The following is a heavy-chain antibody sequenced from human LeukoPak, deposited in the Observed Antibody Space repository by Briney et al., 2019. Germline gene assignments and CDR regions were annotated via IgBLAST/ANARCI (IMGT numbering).Heavy chain of an antibody. D-gene: IGHD1-26*01. Sequence: GGSLRLSCAASGFTVSSNYMSWVRQDPGKGLEWVSVVYSGGSTYYADSVKGRFTISRDTSKNTLYLQMNSLRAEDTAVYYCAGGSLRVRFDYWGQGTLVTVSS. CDR2: VYSGGST. CDR1: GFTVSSNY. CDR3: AGGSLRVRFDY. J-gene: IGHJ4*02. V-gene: IGHV3-53*01.